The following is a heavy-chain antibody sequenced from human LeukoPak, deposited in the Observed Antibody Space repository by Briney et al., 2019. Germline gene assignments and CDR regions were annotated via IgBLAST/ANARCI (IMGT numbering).Heavy chain of an antibody. V-gene: IGHV3-23*01. D-gene: IGHD3-10*01. J-gene: IGHJ2*01. CDR2: ISSSGGST. Sequence: GGSLRLSCAASGFTFSSYARSWVRQAPGKGLEWVSAISSSGGSTYYADSVKGRFTISRDNSKNTLYLQMNSLRAEDTAVYYCAKGVRGGTWYFDLWGRGTLVTVSS. CDR3: AKGVRGGTWYFDL. CDR1: GFTFSSYA.